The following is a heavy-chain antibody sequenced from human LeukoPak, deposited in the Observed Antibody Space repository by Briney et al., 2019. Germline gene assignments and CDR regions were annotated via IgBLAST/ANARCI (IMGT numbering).Heavy chain of an antibody. CDR3: AKGGGDILSAYYPIRLFDD. V-gene: IGHV3-23*01. D-gene: IGHD3-9*01. CDR1: GFTFSTYA. CDR2: ISGSGDST. J-gene: IGHJ4*01. Sequence: PGGSLRLSCTASGFTFSTYAMSWVRQAPGKGLEWVSSISGSGDSTYYTDSVKGRFTISRDNSKNTLYLQMNSLRAEDTAVYYCAKGGGDILSAYYPIRLFDDWGHGTLVTVSS.